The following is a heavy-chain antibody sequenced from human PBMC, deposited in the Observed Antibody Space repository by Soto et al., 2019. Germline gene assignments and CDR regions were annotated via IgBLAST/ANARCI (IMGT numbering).Heavy chain of an antibody. CDR3: AKGGDRSEGRLDX. Sequence: GGSLRLSCAASGFTFSNYGMHWVRQAPGKGLEWVAAILYDGSTKYYADSVKGRFTISRDNSKHTLFLQMNSLRPEETAVYYCAKGGDRSEGRLDXWGQGTLVTVSX. J-gene: IGHJ5*02. CDR1: GFTFSNYG. CDR2: ILYDGSTK. V-gene: IGHV3-30*18. D-gene: IGHD2-21*02.